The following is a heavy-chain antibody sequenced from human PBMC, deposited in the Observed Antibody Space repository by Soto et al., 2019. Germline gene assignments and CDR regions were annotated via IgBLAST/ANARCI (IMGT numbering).Heavy chain of an antibody. D-gene: IGHD3-22*01. CDR2: INHSGST. V-gene: IGHV4-34*01. CDR3: ARRSMILRYGMDV. J-gene: IGHJ6*02. Sequence: SETLSLTCAVYGGSFSGYYWSWIRQPPGKGLEWIGEINHSGSTNYNPSLKSRVTISVDTSKNQFSLKLSSVTAADTAVYYCARRSMILRYGMDVWGQGTTVTVSS. CDR1: GGSFSGYY.